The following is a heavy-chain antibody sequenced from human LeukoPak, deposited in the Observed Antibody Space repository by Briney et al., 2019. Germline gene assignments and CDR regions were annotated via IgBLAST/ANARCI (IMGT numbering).Heavy chain of an antibody. CDR1: GYTFTSYG. CDR2: ISAYNGNT. V-gene: IGHV1-18*01. CDR3: ARGPPHYYDSSGFDY. J-gene: IGHJ4*02. D-gene: IGHD3-22*01. Sequence: ASVKVSCNASGYTFTSYGISWVRQAPGQGLEWMGWISAYNGNTNYAQKLQGRVTMTTDTSTSTAYMELRSLRSDDTAVYYCARGPPHYYDSSGFDYWGQGTLVTVSS.